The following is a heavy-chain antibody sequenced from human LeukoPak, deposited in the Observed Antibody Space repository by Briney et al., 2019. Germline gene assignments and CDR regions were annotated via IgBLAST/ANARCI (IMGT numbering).Heavy chain of an antibody. CDR2: IYYSGST. V-gene: IGHV4-39*01. CDR1: DGSISSTSYF. J-gene: IGHJ3*02. D-gene: IGHD3-22*01. Sequence: SETLSLTCTVSDGSISSTSYFWGWIRQPPGKGLEWIGTIYYSGSTYYNPSLKSRVTMSVDTSRNQFSLKLSSVNAADTAVYYCAKAGVRYYDSSGLHAFDIWGQGTMVTVSS. CDR3: AKAGVRYYDSSGLHAFDI.